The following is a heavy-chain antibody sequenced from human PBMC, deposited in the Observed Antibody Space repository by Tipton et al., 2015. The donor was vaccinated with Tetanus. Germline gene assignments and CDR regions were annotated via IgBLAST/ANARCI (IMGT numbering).Heavy chain of an antibody. CDR1: GFTFRNYA. CDR2: IGGDDT. CDR3: AKDPGCSNGVCYILD. Sequence: SLRLSCAASGFTFRNYAMHWVRQTTGKGLEWVSAIGGDDTYYPDSVRGRFTISRDNSKNTLYLQMNSLRVEDTAVYYCAKDPGCSNGVCYILDWGQGTLVTVSS. D-gene: IGHD2-8*01. V-gene: IGHV3-13*01. J-gene: IGHJ4*02.